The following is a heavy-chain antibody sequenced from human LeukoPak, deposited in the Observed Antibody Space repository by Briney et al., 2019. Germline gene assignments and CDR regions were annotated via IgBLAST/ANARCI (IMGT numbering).Heavy chain of an antibody. CDR2: IWYDGSNK. CDR3: ASGGATSCYYYGMDV. J-gene: IGHJ6*02. V-gene: IGHV3-33*08. Sequence: PGGSLRLSCAASGFTFSSYGMHWVRQAPGKGLEWVAVIWYDGSNKYYADSVKGRFTISRDNSKNTLYLQMNSLRAEDTAVYYCASGGATSCYYYGMDVWGQGTTVTVFS. D-gene: IGHD1-26*01. CDR1: GFTFSSYG.